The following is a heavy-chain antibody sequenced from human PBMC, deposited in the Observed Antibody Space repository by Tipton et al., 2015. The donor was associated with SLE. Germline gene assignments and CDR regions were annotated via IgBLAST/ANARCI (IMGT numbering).Heavy chain of an antibody. CDR2: ISYTGNT. CDR3: ARGAKERITLVRVRPYYFDY. Sequence: TLSLTCTVSGASISTHYWSWIRQPPGKGLEWIGYISYTGNTNFNPSLKSRVTMSVATSKNQFSLRLTSVTAADTAVYYCARGAKERITLVRVRPYYFDYWGQGSLVTVSS. CDR1: GASISTHY. D-gene: IGHD3-10*01. J-gene: IGHJ4*03. V-gene: IGHV4-59*11.